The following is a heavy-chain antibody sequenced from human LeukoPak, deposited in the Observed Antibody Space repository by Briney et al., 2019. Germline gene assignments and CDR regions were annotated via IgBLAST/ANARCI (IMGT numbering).Heavy chain of an antibody. CDR1: GYTFTSYY. J-gene: IGHJ4*02. D-gene: IGHD4-17*01. Sequence: ASVKVSCKASGYTFTSYYMHWVRQAPGQGLEWMGWINPNSGGTNYAQKFQGRVTMTRDTSISTAYMELSRLRSDDTAVYYCARVPRLTTVTAPYFDYWGQGTLVTVSS. V-gene: IGHV1-2*02. CDR3: ARVPRLTTVTAPYFDY. CDR2: INPNSGGT.